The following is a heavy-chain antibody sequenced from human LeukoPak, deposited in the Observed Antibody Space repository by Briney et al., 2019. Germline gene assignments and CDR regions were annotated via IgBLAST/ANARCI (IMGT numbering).Heavy chain of an antibody. CDR2: IYYSGST. D-gene: IGHD3-16*01. J-gene: IGHJ4*02. V-gene: IGHV4-59*01. Sequence: PSETLSLTCTVSGGSISSYYWSWIRQPPGKGLEWIGYIYYSGSTNYNPSLKSRVTISVDTSKNQFSPKLSSVTAADTAVYYCARVPGGSNFDYWGQGTLVTVSS. CDR1: GGSISSYY. CDR3: ARVPGGSNFDY.